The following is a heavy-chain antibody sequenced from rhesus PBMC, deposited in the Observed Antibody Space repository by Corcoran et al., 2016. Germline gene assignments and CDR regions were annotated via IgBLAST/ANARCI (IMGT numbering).Heavy chain of an antibody. CDR3: AKDPRIAAAPEYFEF. V-gene: IGHV3S25*01. J-gene: IGHJ1*01. D-gene: IGHD6-31*01. CDR2: ISNGGGST. CDR1: GGSISSSY. Sequence: LQLQESGPGLVKPSETLSVTCAVSGGSISSSYWSWVRQAPGKGLDWVSYISNGGGSTYYADSVKGRFTISRDNSKNTLSLQMNSLRAEDTAVYYCAKDPRIAAAPEYFEFWGQGALVTVSS.